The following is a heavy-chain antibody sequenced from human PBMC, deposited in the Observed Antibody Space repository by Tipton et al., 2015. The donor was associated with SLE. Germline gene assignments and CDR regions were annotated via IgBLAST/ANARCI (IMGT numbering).Heavy chain of an antibody. J-gene: IGHJ4*02. CDR1: GGSISSGSYY. D-gene: IGHD3-10*02. V-gene: IGHV4-61*09. CDR2: IFTSGST. Sequence: LRLSCTVSGGSISSGSYYWSWIRPPAGKGLEWIGYIFTSGSTHYNPSLKSRVTISVDTSKNQFSLKLSSVTAADTAVYYCARALFGLGDFDYWGQGTLVTVSS. CDR3: ARALFGLGDFDY.